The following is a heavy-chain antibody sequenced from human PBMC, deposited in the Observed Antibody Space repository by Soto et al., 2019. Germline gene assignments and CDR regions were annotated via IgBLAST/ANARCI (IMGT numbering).Heavy chain of an antibody. J-gene: IGHJ6*01. V-gene: IGHV1-2*02. CDR1: GFTFSAYY. CDR3: ARSLLDEYSSSWRSAYYGMDV. CDR2: VNPNSGGT. Sequence: ASVKVSCKASGFTFSAYYIYWVRQAPGQGLEWIGWVNPNSGGTNNAQKFQGRVTMTRDTSTSTVYMELSALIPDDTAVYYCARSLLDEYSSSWRSAYYGMDVWGQGTTVTVSS. D-gene: IGHD6-13*01.